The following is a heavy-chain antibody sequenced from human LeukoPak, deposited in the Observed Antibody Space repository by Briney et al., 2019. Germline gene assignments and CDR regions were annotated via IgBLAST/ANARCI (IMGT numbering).Heavy chain of an antibody. Sequence: SETLSLTCTVSGGSISSYYWSWIRQPPGKGLEWIGYIYYSGSTNYNPSLKSRVTISVDTSKNQFSLKLSSVTAADTAVYYCAGEQQLVRNFDYWGQGTLVTVSS. CDR1: GGSISSYY. V-gene: IGHV4-59*01. J-gene: IGHJ4*02. CDR3: AGEQQLVRNFDY. D-gene: IGHD6-13*01. CDR2: IYYSGST.